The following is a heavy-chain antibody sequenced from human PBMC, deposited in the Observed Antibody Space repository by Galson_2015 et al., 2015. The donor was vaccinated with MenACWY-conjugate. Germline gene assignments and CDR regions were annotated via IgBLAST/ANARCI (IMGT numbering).Heavy chain of an antibody. J-gene: IGHJ5*02. D-gene: IGHD3-10*02. V-gene: IGHV3-64D*06. CDR1: TFIFHIYA. Sequence: SLRLSCAASTFIFHIYAMHWVRQAPGKGLECVSGVSSDEGNTFYAESVKGRFTISRDNSKKALYLQMSSLRPEDTAVYYCVTLGSNSYYVAWGQGTLVTVSS. CDR3: VTLGSNSYYVA. CDR2: VSSDEGNT.